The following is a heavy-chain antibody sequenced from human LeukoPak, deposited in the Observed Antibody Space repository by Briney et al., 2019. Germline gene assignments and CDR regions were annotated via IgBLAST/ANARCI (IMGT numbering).Heavy chain of an antibody. CDR1: RYTFTSHY. Sequence: ASVKVSCKASRYTFTSHYMHWVRQAPGQGLEWMGIINSSGGSTSYAQKFQGRVTMTRDTSTSTVYMELSSLRSEDTAVYYCARAYSNSSPFDYWGQGTLVTVSS. J-gene: IGHJ4*02. CDR3: ARAYSNSSPFDY. D-gene: IGHD6-6*01. CDR2: INSSGGST. V-gene: IGHV1-46*01.